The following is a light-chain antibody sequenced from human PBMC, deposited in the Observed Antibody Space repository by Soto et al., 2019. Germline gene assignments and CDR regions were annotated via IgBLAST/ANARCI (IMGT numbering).Light chain of an antibody. Sequence: QSVLTQPASLSGSPGQSITISCTGTSSDIGAYDYVPCXXXHTGNXPXITXPXXXXRTSGVXNRFYGSKYGNTAYLTISGLQVEDEAEYFCFSFTTTSTHVFGTGIKGNVL. CDR1: SSDIGAYDY. V-gene: IGLV2-14*03. J-gene: IGLJ1*01. CDR3: FSFTTTSTHV. CDR2: XXX.